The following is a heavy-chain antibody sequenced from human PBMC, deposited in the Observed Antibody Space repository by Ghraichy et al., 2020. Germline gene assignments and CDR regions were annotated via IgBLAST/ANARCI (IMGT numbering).Heavy chain of an antibody. CDR3: ARDLGAAAGRSWFDP. CDR2: IYTSGST. J-gene: IGHJ5*02. V-gene: IGHV4-4*07. D-gene: IGHD6-13*01. Sequence: SQTISLTCTVSGGSISSYYWSWIRQPAGKGLEWIGRIYTSGSTNYNPSLKSRVTMSVDTSKNQFSLKLSSVTAADTAVYYCARDLGAAAGRSWFDPGAREPWSPSPQ. CDR1: GGSISSYY.